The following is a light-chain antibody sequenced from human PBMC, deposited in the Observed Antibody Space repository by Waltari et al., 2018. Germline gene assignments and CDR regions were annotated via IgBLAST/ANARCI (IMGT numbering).Light chain of an antibody. V-gene: IGKV3-20*01. CDR3: QQYGSSIMYT. CDR2: GAS. Sequence: EVVLTQSPDTMSLSPGERATLSCRASQSLTKRYLAWYQQKPGPAPRLLIYGASSRAAGIPYRFSGSGSVTDFTLTISRLDPEDFAVYYCQQYGSSIMYTFGQGTKLEIK. J-gene: IGKJ2*01. CDR1: QSLTKRY.